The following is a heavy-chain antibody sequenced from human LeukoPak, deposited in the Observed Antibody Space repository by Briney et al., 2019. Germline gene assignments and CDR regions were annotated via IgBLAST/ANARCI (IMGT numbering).Heavy chain of an antibody. J-gene: IGHJ4*02. CDR2: IKQDGSEK. D-gene: IGHD1-26*01. CDR1: GLTFSSYW. Sequence: GGSLRLSCAASGLTFSSYWMTWVRQAPGKGLEWVANIKQDGSEKYYVDSVKGRFTISGDNAKNSLYLQMNSPRAEDTAVYYCARMRGSYCFDSWGQGTLVTVSS. CDR3: ARMRGSYCFDS. V-gene: IGHV3-7*02.